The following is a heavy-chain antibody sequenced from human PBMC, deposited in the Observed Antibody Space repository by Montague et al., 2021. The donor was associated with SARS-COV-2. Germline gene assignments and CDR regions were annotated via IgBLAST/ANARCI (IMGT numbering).Heavy chain of an antibody. CDR3: AREIAAAPDY. D-gene: IGHD6-13*01. CDR2: IDWDDDK. V-gene: IGHV2-70*11. J-gene: IGHJ4*02. Sequence: PALVKPTQTLTLTCTLSGFSLSTSGMCVSWIRQPPGKALEWLARIDWDDDKYYSTSLKTRLTISKDTSKNQVVLTVTNMDPVDTATYYCAREIAAAPDYWGQGTLVTVSS. CDR1: GFSLSTSGMC.